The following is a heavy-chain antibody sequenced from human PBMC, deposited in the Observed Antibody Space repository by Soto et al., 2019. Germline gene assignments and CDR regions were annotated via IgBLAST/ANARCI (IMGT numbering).Heavy chain of an antibody. J-gene: IGHJ6*02. Sequence: SETLSLTCAVSGGSISSSNWWSWVRQPPGKGLEWIGEIYHSGSTNYNPSLKSRVTISVDKSKNQFSLKLSSVTAADTAVYYCARDRAEQKVGVGMDVWGQGTTVTVSS. CDR3: ARDRAEQKVGVGMDV. CDR1: GGSISSSNW. CDR2: IYHSGST. V-gene: IGHV4-4*02. D-gene: IGHD3-16*01.